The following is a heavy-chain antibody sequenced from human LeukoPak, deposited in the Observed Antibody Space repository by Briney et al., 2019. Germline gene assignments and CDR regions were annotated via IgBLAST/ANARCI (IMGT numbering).Heavy chain of an antibody. Sequence: PSETLSLTCTVPGGSISSYYWSWIRQPPGKRLEWIGYIYYSGSTNYNPSLKSRVTISVDTSKNQFSLKLSSVTAADTAVYYCARATGLRHNWFDPWGQGTLVTVSS. D-gene: IGHD4-17*01. V-gene: IGHV4-59*01. CDR2: IYYSGST. J-gene: IGHJ5*02. CDR1: GGSISSYY. CDR3: ARATGLRHNWFDP.